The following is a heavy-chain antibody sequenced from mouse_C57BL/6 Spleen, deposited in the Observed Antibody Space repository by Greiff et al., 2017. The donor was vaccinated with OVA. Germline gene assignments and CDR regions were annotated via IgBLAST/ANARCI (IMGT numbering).Heavy chain of an antibody. CDR2: IDPENGDT. J-gene: IGHJ2*01. D-gene: IGHD2-4*01. CDR1: GFNIKDDY. CDR3: TTDDYDRGDYFDD. Sequence: DVQLVESGAELVRPGASVKLSCTASGFNIKDDYMHWVKQRPEQGLEWIGWIDPENGDTEYASKFQGKATITADTSSNTAYLQLSSLTSEDTAVYYCTTDDYDRGDYFDDWGQGTTLTVSS. V-gene: IGHV14-4*01.